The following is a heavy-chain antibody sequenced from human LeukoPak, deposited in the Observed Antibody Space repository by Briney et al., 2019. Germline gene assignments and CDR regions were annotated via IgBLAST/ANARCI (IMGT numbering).Heavy chain of an antibody. V-gene: IGHV6-1*01. CDR2: TYYRSKWYN. Sequence: SQTLSLTCAISGDSVSSNSVAWNWIRQSPSRGLEWLGRTYYRSKWYNDCAASVKSRITINADTSKNEFSLQLSSVTPEDTAVYYCARYNWNDVRWFDPWGQGILVTVSS. D-gene: IGHD1-1*01. J-gene: IGHJ5*02. CDR3: ARYNWNDVRWFDP. CDR1: GDSVSSNSVA.